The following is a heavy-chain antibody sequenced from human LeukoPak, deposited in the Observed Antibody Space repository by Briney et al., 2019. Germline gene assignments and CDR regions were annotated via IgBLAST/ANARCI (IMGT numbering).Heavy chain of an antibody. CDR3: AKHYSDGITWYFDL. V-gene: IGHV3-23*01. Sequence: GGSPRLSCAASGFTFSSYVMTWVRQAPGKGLEWVSGISGSGGSTYYADSVKGRFTLSRDNSKNTLYPQMNGLRAEDTAVYYCAKHYSDGITWYFDLWGRGTLVTVSS. CDR2: ISGSGGST. J-gene: IGHJ2*01. CDR1: GFTFSSYV. D-gene: IGHD3-22*01.